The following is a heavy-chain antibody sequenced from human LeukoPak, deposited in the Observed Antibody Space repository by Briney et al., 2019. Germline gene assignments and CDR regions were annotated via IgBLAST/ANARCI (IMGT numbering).Heavy chain of an antibody. CDR1: GYSFTSYW. CDR2: IYPGDSDT. Sequence: GESLKISCKGSGYSFTSYWIGWVRQMPGKGLEWMGIIYPGDSDTRYSPSFQGQVTISADKSISTAYLQWSSLKASDTAMYYCARQSKYCRGGSCYSHFDYWGQGTLVTVSS. CDR3: ARQSKYCRGGSCYSHFDY. J-gene: IGHJ4*02. V-gene: IGHV5-51*01. D-gene: IGHD2-15*01.